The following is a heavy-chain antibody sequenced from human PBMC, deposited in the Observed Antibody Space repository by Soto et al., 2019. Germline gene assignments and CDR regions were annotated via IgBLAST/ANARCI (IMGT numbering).Heavy chain of an antibody. V-gene: IGHV4-30-4*01. J-gene: IGHJ4*02. Sequence: SETLSLTCTVSGGSISSGDYYWSWIRQPPGKGLEWIGYIYYSGSTYYNPSLKSRVTISVDTSKNQFSLKLSSVTAADTAVYYCARDSVGGYSYAFDYWGQGPRSPSPQ. CDR3: ARDSVGGYSYAFDY. CDR2: IYYSGST. D-gene: IGHD5-18*01. CDR1: GGSISSGDYY.